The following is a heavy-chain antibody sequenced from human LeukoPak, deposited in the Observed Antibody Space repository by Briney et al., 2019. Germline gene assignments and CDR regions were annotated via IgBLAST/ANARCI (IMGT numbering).Heavy chain of an antibody. V-gene: IGHV1-18*01. CDR1: GYTFTSYG. CDR2: ISAYNGNT. J-gene: IGHJ4*02. CDR3: ARNGFDYDFWSGPDY. Sequence: ASVKVSCKASGYTFTSYGTSWVRQAPGQGLEWMGWISAYNGNTNYAQKLQGRVTMTTDTSTSTAYMELRSLRSDDTAVYYCARNGFDYDFWSGPDYWGQGTLVTVSS. D-gene: IGHD3-3*01.